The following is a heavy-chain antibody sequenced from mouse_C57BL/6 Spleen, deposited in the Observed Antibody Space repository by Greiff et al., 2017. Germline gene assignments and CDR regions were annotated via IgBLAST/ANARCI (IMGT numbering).Heavy chain of an antibody. CDR2: IHPNSGST. CDR1: GYTFTSYW. CDR3: ARGRDGYYGEDY. V-gene: IGHV1-64*01. J-gene: IGHJ2*01. Sequence: VQLQQPGAELVKPGASVKLSCKASGYTFTSYWMHWVKQRPGQGLEWIGMIHPNSGSTNYNEKFKSKATLTVDKSSSTAYMQLSSLTSEDSAVXYCARGRDGYYGEDYWGQGTTLTVSS. D-gene: IGHD2-3*01.